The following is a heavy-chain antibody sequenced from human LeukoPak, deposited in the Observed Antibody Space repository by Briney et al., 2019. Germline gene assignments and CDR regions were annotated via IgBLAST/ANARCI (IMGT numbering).Heavy chain of an antibody. CDR1: GGSLNSGRDS. CDR2: VSSTGST. Sequence: PSETLSLTCTVSGGSLNSGRDSWSWVRQSAGKGLEWIGRVSSTGSTNYNAALKSRVAISVDTSKNQFSLKLSSVTAADTAVYYCARERRITIFGVVMKDWFDPWGQGTLVTVSS. CDR3: ARERRITIFGVVMKDWFDP. J-gene: IGHJ5*02. D-gene: IGHD3-3*01. V-gene: IGHV4-61*02.